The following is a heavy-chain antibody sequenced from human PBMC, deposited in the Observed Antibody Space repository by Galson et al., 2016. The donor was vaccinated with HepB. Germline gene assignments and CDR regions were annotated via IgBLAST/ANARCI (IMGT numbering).Heavy chain of an antibody. J-gene: IGHJ6*02. Sequence: PLRLSCAASGFTISGSAMHWVRQASRKGLEWIGHVRRKVNNYATAYSTSVRGRLTISRDDSENTAYLEMKSLQIGDTAVYYSTRPGSFDSRGPLGYYFWLDVWGQGTTVTVSS. CDR3: TRPGSFDSRGPLGYYFWLDV. D-gene: IGHD3-22*01. CDR2: VRRKVNNYAT. V-gene: IGHV3-73*01. CDR1: GFTISGSA.